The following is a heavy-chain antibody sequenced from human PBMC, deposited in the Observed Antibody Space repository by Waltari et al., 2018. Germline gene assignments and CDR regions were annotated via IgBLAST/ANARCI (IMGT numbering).Heavy chain of an antibody. Sequence: QLQLQESGPGLVKHSETLSLTCTVSGGSISSSSYYWGWIRQTPGRGLEWIGSIYYSGTTYYNPSLKSRVTISVDTSKNQFSLKLSSVTAADTAVYYCARGEDYGGTGGFDYWGQGTLVTVSS. CDR3: ARGEDYGGTGGFDY. CDR2: IYYSGTT. V-gene: IGHV4-39*07. CDR1: GGSISSSSYY. J-gene: IGHJ4*02. D-gene: IGHD4-17*01.